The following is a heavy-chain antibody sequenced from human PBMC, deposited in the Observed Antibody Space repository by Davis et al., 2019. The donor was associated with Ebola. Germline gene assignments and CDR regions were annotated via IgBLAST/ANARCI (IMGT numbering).Heavy chain of an antibody. V-gene: IGHV4-59*01. CDR3: AREGRYCSGGSCYLPMI. D-gene: IGHD2-15*01. CDR2: IYYSGST. J-gene: IGHJ4*02. CDR1: GGSISSYY. Sequence: SETLSLTCTVSGGSISSYYWSWIRQPPGKGLEWIGYIYYSGSTNYNPSLKSRVTISVDTSKNQFSLKLSSVTAADTAVYYCAREGRYCSGGSCYLPMIWGQGTLVTVSS.